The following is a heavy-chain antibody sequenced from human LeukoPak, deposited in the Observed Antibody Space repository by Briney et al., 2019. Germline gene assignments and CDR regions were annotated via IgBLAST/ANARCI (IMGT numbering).Heavy chain of an antibody. CDR1: GYSFTSYW. CDR3: ARHREGSSWRRGSLDY. CDR2: IYPGDSVT. Sequence: GESLKISCKGSGYSFTSYWIGWVRQMPGKGLEWMGIIYPGDSVTRYSPSFQGQVTISADKSISTAYLQWSSLKASDTAMYYCARHREGSSWRRGSLDYWGQGTLVIVSS. V-gene: IGHV5-51*01. D-gene: IGHD6-13*01. J-gene: IGHJ4*02.